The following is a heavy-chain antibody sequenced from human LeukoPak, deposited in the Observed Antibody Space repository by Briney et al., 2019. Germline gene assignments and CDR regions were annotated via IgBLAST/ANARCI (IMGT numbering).Heavy chain of an antibody. CDR2: IYYSGST. Sequence: PSETLSLTCTVSGGSISSYYWSWIRQPPGKGLEWIGYIYYSGSTNYNPSLKSRVTISVDTSKNQFSLKLSSVTAADTAVYYCARDGIGADYYYYYGMDVWGQGTTVTVSS. CDR3: ARDGIGADYYYYYGMDV. J-gene: IGHJ6*02. V-gene: IGHV4-59*01. CDR1: GGSISSYY. D-gene: IGHD6-25*01.